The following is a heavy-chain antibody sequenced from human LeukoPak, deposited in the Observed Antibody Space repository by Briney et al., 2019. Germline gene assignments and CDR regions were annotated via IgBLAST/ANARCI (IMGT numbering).Heavy chain of an antibody. CDR2: IYTSGGT. V-gene: IGHV4-4*07. D-gene: IGHD3-10*01. Sequence: PSETLSLTCTVSGGSISSYYWSWIRQPAGKGLEWIGRIYTSGGTNYNPSLKSRVTMSVDTSKNQFSLQLNSVTPEDTAVYYCARGRYTMVRGVIGRDTDYYYYSYMDVWGKGTTVTISS. J-gene: IGHJ6*03. CDR1: GGSISSYY. CDR3: ARGRYTMVRGVIGRDTDYYYYSYMDV.